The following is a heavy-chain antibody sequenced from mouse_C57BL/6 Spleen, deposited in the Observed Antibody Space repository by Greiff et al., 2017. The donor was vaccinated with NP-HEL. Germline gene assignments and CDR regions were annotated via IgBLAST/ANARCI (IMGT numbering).Heavy chain of an antibody. D-gene: IGHD2-4*01. Sequence: EVQLQQSGPELVKPGASVKISCKASGYSFTGYYMNWVKQSPEKSLEWIGEINPSTGGTTYNQKFKAKATLTVDKSSSTACMQLKSLTSEDSAVYYCARGDYDVPRYFDVWGTGTTVTVSS. CDR2: INPSTGGT. CDR3: ARGDYDVPRYFDV. J-gene: IGHJ1*03. CDR1: GYSFTGYY. V-gene: IGHV1-42*01.